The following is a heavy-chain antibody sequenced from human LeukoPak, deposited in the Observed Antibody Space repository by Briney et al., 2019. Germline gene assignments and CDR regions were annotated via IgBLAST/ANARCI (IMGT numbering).Heavy chain of an antibody. CDR1: GVTVSSNHA. J-gene: IGHJ4*02. V-gene: IGHV3-23*01. CDR2: IRGNGGST. CDR3: AKDRSSRSSTDYFDF. Sequence: PGGSLRLSCAASGVTVSSNHAMTWVRPGPGKGLEWVSGIRGNGGSTYYADSLKGRFTISRDNPKNTLYLQMDTLRAEDTAIYYCAKDRSSRSSTDYFDFWGTGTLVTVSS. D-gene: IGHD6-19*01.